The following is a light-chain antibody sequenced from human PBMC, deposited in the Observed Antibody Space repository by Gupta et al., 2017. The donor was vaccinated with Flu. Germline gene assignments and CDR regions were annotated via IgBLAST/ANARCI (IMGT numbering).Light chain of an antibody. CDR3: QQYYSTWT. J-gene: IGKJ1*01. CDR2: WAS. CDR1: QSVLYSSNNKNY. Sequence: DIVMTQSPDSLAVSLGERATINCKSSQSVLYSSNNKNYFAWYQQKPEQPPQLLIYWASTRKSGVPDRFSGSGSGTDFTLTISSLQAEDVAVYYCQQYYSTWTFGQGTKVEIK. V-gene: IGKV4-1*01.